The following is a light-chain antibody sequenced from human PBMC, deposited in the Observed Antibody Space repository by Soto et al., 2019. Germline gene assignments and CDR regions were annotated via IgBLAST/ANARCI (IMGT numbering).Light chain of an antibody. V-gene: IGKV1-5*01. J-gene: IGKJ1*01. Sequence: DIQMTQSPSTLSASVGDRVTITCRASQSISSWLAWYQQKPGKAPKLLIYDASSLESGVPSRFSGSGSGTEFTLTISSLQHDDFATYYCQQYNSYPVAFGQGTKVYIK. CDR3: QQYNSYPVA. CDR1: QSISSW. CDR2: DAS.